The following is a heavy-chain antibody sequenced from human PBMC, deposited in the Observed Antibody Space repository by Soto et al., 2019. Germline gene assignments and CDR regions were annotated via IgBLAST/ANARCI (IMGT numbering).Heavy chain of an antibody. CDR3: ARDRAVAGRGWFDP. J-gene: IGHJ5*02. D-gene: IGHD6-19*01. CDR1: GFTFSSYG. Sequence: QVQLVESGGGVVQPGRSLSLSCAASGFTFSSYGMHWVRQAPGKGLEWVAVIWYDGSNKYYADSVKGRFTISRDNSKNTLYLQMNSLRAEDTAVYYCARDRAVAGRGWFDPWGQGTLVTVSS. V-gene: IGHV3-33*01. CDR2: IWYDGSNK.